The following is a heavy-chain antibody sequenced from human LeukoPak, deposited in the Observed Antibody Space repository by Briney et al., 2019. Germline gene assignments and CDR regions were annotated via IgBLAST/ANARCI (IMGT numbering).Heavy chain of an antibody. D-gene: IGHD4-11*01. CDR2: ISYDGSNK. CDR3: AKDPPTTVGY. CDR1: GFTFSSYA. J-gene: IGHJ4*02. Sequence: PGRSLRLSCAASGFTFSSYAMHWVRQAPGKGLEWVAVISYDGSNKYYADSVKGRFTISRDNSKNTLYLQMNSLRAEDTAVYYCAKDPPTTVGYWGQGTLVTVSS. V-gene: IGHV3-30-3*01.